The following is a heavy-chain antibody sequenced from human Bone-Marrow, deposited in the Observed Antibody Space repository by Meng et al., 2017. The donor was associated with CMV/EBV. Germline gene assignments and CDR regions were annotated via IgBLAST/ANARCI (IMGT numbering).Heavy chain of an antibody. CDR3: ASESATYLGGRIYDHGMAV. J-gene: IGHJ6*02. D-gene: IGHD1-26*01. Sequence: GSLRLSCTVYGGSFNAYYYNWVRQAPGKGLEWIGEINHSGRTNYIPSLKSRVTISVDKSKNPFSLRLTFVTAPDTAVYYCASESATYLGGRIYDHGMAVWGQGTTVTVSS. CDR2: INHSGRT. V-gene: IGHV4-34*01. CDR1: GGSFNAYY.